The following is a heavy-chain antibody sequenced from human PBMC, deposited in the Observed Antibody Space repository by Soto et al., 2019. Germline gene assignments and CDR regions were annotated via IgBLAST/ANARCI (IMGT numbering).Heavy chain of an antibody. J-gene: IGHJ4*02. Sequence: QVQLVQSGAEVKKPGASVKVSCKASGYTFTSYGISWVRQAPGQGLEWMGWISVYNGNTNYAQKLQGRLTMTTDTPRSTAYMELRSLRSDDTAVYYCASGWFGEFVYYFDYWGQGTLVTVSS. CDR3: ASGWFGEFVYYFDY. CDR1: GYTFTSYG. V-gene: IGHV1-18*01. D-gene: IGHD3-10*01. CDR2: ISVYNGNT.